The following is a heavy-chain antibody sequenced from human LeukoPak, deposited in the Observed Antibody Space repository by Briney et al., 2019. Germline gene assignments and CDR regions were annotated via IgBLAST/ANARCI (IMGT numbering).Heavy chain of an antibody. D-gene: IGHD5-18*01. CDR1: GGSFSGYY. J-gene: IGHJ4*02. CDR3: ARGRMLSKGYSYGYGPYFDY. Sequence: PSETLSLTCAVYGGSFSGYYWSWIRQPPGKGLEWIGEINHSGSTNYNPSLKGRVTISVDTSKNQFSLKLSSVTAADTAVYYCARGRMLSKGYSYGYGPYFDYWGQGTLVTVSS. CDR2: INHSGST. V-gene: IGHV4-34*01.